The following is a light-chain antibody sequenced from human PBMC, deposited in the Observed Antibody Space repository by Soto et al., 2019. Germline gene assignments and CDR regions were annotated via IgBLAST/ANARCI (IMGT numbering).Light chain of an antibody. Sequence: QSALTQPASVSGSPGQSITISCTGTSSDVGGYNYVSWYQQHPGNAPKLMIYEVSNRPSGVSNRFSCSKSGNTASLTISGLQAEDAADYYCSSYTSSSHVVFGGGTKVTVL. V-gene: IGLV2-14*01. CDR3: SSYTSSSHVV. J-gene: IGLJ2*01. CDR1: SSDVGGYNY. CDR2: EVS.